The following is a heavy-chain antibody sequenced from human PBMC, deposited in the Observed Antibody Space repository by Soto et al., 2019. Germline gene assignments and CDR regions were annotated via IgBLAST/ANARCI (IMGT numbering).Heavy chain of an antibody. V-gene: IGHV6-1*01. CDR2: TYYRSKWYN. CDR1: GDSVSNNRAA. J-gene: IGHJ4*02. D-gene: IGHD6-19*01. Sequence: PSQTLSLTCVISGDSVSNNRAAWNWIRQSPSRGLEWLGRTYYRSKWYNDYGVSVKSRIIISPEASKNQFSLHLNSVTPADTAVYYCVRMDVAVGGHFDYWGQGNLVTVSS. CDR3: VRMDVAVGGHFDY.